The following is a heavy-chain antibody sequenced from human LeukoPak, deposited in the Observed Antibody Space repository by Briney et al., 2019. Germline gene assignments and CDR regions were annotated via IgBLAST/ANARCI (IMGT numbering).Heavy chain of an antibody. CDR1: GASISSGNYY. Sequence: TSETLSLTCTVSGASISSGNYYWVWIRQPPGKGLEWLGNIHYSGHTYYNTSLESRVTISLDTSKNQFSLKLKSVTAADTAVYYCASRGPFYYYMDVWGKGTTVTVSS. CDR3: ASRGPFYYYMDV. D-gene: IGHD3-10*01. CDR2: IHYSGHT. V-gene: IGHV4-39*07. J-gene: IGHJ6*03.